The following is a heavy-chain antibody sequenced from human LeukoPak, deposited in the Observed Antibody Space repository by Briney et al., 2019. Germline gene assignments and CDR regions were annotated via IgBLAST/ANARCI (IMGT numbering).Heavy chain of an antibody. V-gene: IGHV3-48*03. Sequence: TGGSLRLSCAASGFTFSSFEMNWVRQAPGKGLEWVSYISSSGSTIHSADSVKGRFTISRDNAKNSLYLQMNSLRAEDTAVYYCARGPGAAIPGYFDYWGQGTLVTVSS. D-gene: IGHD2-2*02. CDR1: GFTFSSFE. J-gene: IGHJ4*02. CDR2: ISSSGSTI. CDR3: ARGPGAAIPGYFDY.